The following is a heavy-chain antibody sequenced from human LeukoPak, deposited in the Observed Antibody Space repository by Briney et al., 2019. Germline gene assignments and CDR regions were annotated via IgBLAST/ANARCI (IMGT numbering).Heavy chain of an antibody. Sequence: ASVKVSCKASGYTFTCYYMHWVRQAPGQGLEWMGWINPNSGGTNYAQKFQGRVTMTRDTSISTAYMELSRLRSDDTAVYYCARADIVVVTATNNWFDPWGQGTLVTVSS. D-gene: IGHD2-21*02. CDR3: ARADIVVVTATNNWFDP. CDR1: GYTFTCYY. V-gene: IGHV1-2*02. J-gene: IGHJ5*02. CDR2: INPNSGGT.